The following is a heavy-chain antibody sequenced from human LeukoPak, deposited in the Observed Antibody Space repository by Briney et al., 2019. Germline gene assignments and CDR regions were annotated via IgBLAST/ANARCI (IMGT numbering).Heavy chain of an antibody. CDR2: ISAYNGNT. CDR1: GYTFTSYV. V-gene: IGHV1-18*01. D-gene: IGHD7-27*01. Sequence: ASVKDFCKASGYTFTSYVVSWVRQAPGQGLEWMGWISAYNGNTNYAQKLQGRVTMTTDTSTSPAYMELRSLRSDDTAVYYCARGELGSWVVASDIWGEGRLVTVSS. J-gene: IGHJ3*02. CDR3: ARGELGSWVVASDI.